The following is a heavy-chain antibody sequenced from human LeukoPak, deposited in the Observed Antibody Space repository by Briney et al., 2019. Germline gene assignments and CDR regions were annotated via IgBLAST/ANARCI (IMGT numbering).Heavy chain of an antibody. J-gene: IGHJ4*02. Sequence: KASETLSLTCTVSGGSISSSSYYWGWIRQPPGKGLEWIGSIYYSGSTYYNPSLKSRVTISVDTSKNQFSLKLSSVTAADTAVYYCARHRFHSYGYGVWGEGDYFDYWGQGTLVTVSS. CDR1: GGSISSSSYY. CDR2: IYYSGST. D-gene: IGHD5-18*01. V-gene: IGHV4-39*01. CDR3: ARHRFHSYGYGVWGEGDYFDY.